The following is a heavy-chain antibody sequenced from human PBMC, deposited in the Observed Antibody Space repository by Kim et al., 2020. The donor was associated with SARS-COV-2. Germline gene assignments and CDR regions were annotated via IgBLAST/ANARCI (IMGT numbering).Heavy chain of an antibody. D-gene: IGHD6-13*01. CDR1: GFTFNNFA. Sequence: GGSLRLSCGASGFTFNNFAMSWVRQAPGKGLEWVSSDPGGGVRTYYADSVRGRFTISRDNSKNTVFLQMNSVRAEDTAVYYCAKAQPLRISWYVFEDWGQGTLWTVSS. V-gene: IGHV3-23*01. J-gene: IGHJ4*02. CDR3: AKAQPLRISWYVFED. CDR2: DPGGGVRT.